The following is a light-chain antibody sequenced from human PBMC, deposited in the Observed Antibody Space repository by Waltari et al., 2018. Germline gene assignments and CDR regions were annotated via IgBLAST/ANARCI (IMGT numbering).Light chain of an antibody. CDR2: WAS. J-gene: IGKJ2*01. Sequence: DIVMTQSPDSLAVSLGERDTINCKSSQSVLYSSNNKNYLAWYQQKPGQPPKLLIHWASTRASGVPDRFSGSGSGTDFTLTISSLQAEDVAVYYCQHYYSSPYTFGQGTELEIK. CDR3: QHYYSSPYT. V-gene: IGKV4-1*01. CDR1: QSVLYSSNNKNY.